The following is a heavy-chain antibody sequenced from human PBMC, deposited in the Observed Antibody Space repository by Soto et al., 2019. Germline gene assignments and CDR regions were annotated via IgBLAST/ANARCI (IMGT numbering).Heavy chain of an antibody. CDR2: LNPNSGDT. V-gene: IGHV1-8*01. CDR1: RYTLTNYD. Sequence: ASVKVSYKAARYTLTNYDIHWVRQATGRGLEWMGWLNPNSGDTGYAQKFQGRVTLTRNTSINTAYIELSSLTSDDTAVYYCATSGGGWYLYWGQGTLVTVSS. J-gene: IGHJ4*02. D-gene: IGHD6-19*01. CDR3: ATSGGGWYLY.